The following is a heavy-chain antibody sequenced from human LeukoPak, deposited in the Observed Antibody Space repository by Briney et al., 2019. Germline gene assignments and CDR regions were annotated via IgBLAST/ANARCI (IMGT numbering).Heavy chain of an antibody. CDR3: AKGDNWFDP. J-gene: IGHJ5*02. CDR1: GFTFDDYA. CDR2: ISWNSGSI. V-gene: IGHV3-9*01. Sequence: SLRLSGAASGFTFDDYAMHWVWQAPGKGLEWVSGISWNSGSIGYADSVKGRFTISRDNAKNSLYLQMNSLRAEDTAVYYCAKGDNWFDPWGQGTMVTVSS.